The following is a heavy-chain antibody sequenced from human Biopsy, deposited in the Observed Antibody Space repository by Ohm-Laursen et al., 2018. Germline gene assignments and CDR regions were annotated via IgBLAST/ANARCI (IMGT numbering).Heavy chain of an antibody. J-gene: IGHJ5*02. V-gene: IGHV4-39*01. CDR1: GGSISNNNYY. Sequence: SETLSLTCTVSGGSISNNNYYWGWIRQPPGKGLEWIGSIFHRGSTHYKPSLKSRVNISVDTSKNQFSLKLNSVTTADTAVYYCARDYDTSGYYYVSWGQGTLVTVSS. CDR2: IFHRGST. D-gene: IGHD3-22*01. CDR3: ARDYDTSGYYYVS.